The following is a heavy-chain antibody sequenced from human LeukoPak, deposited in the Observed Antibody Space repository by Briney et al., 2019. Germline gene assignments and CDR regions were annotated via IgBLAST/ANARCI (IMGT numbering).Heavy chain of an antibody. CDR3: AKQGIQLWLPYY. J-gene: IGHJ4*02. Sequence: GGSLRLSCAASGFTFSTYWMHWVRQVPGKGLVWVSRISPDGTSALYADSVKGRFTISRDNSRNTLYLQMNSLRAEDTAVYYCAKQGIQLWLPYYWGQGALVTVSS. V-gene: IGHV3-74*01. CDR1: GFTFSTYW. CDR2: ISPDGTSA. D-gene: IGHD5-18*01.